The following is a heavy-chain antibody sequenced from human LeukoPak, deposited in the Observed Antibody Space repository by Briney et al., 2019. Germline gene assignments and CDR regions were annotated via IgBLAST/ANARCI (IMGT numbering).Heavy chain of an antibody. D-gene: IGHD3-22*01. Sequence: GGSLRLSCAVSGFTFSGYSMKWVRQAPGKRLEWVSYISSSTTTIYHADSVKGRFTVSRDNAKNSLYLQMDSLRVEDTAVYYCATDREDYDSSGYYLSDAFDIWGKGTMVTVSS. CDR1: GFTFSGYS. CDR3: ATDREDYDSSGYYLSDAFDI. J-gene: IGHJ3*02. V-gene: IGHV3-48*01. CDR2: ISSSTTTI.